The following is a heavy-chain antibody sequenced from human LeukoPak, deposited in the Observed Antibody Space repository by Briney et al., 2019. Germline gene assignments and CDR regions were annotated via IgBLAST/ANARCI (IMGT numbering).Heavy chain of an antibody. CDR1: GDSVSSNSAA. CDR2: TYYRSKWYN. D-gene: IGHD5-12*01. J-gene: IGHJ4*02. CDR3: ARDGGGGDDLFDY. V-gene: IGHV6-1*01. Sequence: SQTLSLTCAISGDSVSSNSAAWNWIRQFPSRGLEWLGRTYYRSKWYNTYAVSLKSRISINPDTSKNQFSLQLNSVTPEDTAVYYCARDGGGGDDLFDYWGQGTLVTVSS.